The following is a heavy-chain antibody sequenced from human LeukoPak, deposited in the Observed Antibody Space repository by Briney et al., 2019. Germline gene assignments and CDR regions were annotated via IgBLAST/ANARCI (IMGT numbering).Heavy chain of an antibody. V-gene: IGHV4-39*07. CDR2: IYYSGNT. D-gene: IGHD1-26*01. Sequence: PSGTLSLTCTVSGGSISSSTYYWGWIRQPPGKGPEWIGSIYYSGNTYYNPSLKSPVTMSVDTSKNQFSLKLSSVTAADTAVYYCARAFGTYQYYFDYWGQGTVVTVSS. CDR1: GGSISSSTYY. J-gene: IGHJ4*02. CDR3: ARAFGTYQYYFDY.